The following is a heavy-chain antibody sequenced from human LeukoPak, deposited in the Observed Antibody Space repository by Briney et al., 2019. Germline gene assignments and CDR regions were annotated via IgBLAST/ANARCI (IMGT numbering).Heavy chain of an antibody. CDR2: IWYDGSNK. J-gene: IGHJ4*02. CDR1: GFTFSSYG. Sequence: GRSLRLSCAASGFTFSSYGMHWVRQAPGKGLEWVAVIWYDGSNKYYADSVKGRFTISRDNSKNTLYLQMNSLRAEDTVVYYCARETTEYYFDYWGQGTLVTVSS. D-gene: IGHD4-17*01. CDR3: ARETTEYYFDY. V-gene: IGHV3-33*01.